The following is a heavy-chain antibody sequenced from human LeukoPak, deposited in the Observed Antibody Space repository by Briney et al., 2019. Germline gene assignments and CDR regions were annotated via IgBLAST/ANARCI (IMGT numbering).Heavy chain of an antibody. Sequence: PGGSLRLSCAASGFTFSSYSMNWVRQAPGRGLEWVSYISSSSSTIYYADSVKGRFTISRDNAKNSLYLQMNSLRAEDTAVYYCATARGHYYYDSSGLDYWGQGTLVTVSS. CDR3: ATARGHYYYDSSGLDY. CDR1: GFTFSSYS. D-gene: IGHD3-22*01. V-gene: IGHV3-48*01. J-gene: IGHJ4*02. CDR2: ISSSSSTI.